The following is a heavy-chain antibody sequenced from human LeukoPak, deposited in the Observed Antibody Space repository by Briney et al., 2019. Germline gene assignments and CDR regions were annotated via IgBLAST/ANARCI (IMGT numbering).Heavy chain of an antibody. CDR3: ARASWISTADAAC. V-gene: IGHV3-23*01. CDR1: GFSFTNYA. Sequence: GGSLRLSCVASGFSFTNYAMSWVRQAPARGPEWLSSMKGGGETFYADSVRGRFTLSRDTSRNTVYLQLNNLRVDDTATYYCARASWISTADAACWGQGTQVTVSS. J-gene: IGHJ4*02. CDR2: MKGGGET. D-gene: IGHD2-2*03.